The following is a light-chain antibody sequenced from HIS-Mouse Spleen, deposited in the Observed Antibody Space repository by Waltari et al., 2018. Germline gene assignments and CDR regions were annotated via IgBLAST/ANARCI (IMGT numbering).Light chain of an antibody. Sequence: EIVMTQSPATLSVPPGERATLSCRASQRGSSNLAWYQQKPGQAPRLLIYGASTRATGIPARFSGSGSGTEFTLTISSMQSEDFAVYYCQQYNNWPPYTFGQGTKLEIK. CDR1: QRGSSN. CDR2: GAS. CDR3: QQYNNWPPYT. V-gene: IGKV3-15*01. J-gene: IGKJ2*01.